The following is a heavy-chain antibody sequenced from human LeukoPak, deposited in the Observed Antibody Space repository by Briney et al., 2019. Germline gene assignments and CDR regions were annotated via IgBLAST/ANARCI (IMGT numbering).Heavy chain of an antibody. V-gene: IGHV3-33*01. CDR3: ARSSGSYSYYFDY. D-gene: IGHD1-26*01. J-gene: IGHJ4*02. Sequence: RGSLRLSCAASGFTFSSYGMHWVRQAPGKGLEWVAVIWYDGSNKYYADSVKGRFTISRDNSKNTLYLQMNSLRAEDTAVYYCARSSGSYSYYFDYWGQGTLVTVSS. CDR1: GFTFSSYG. CDR2: IWYDGSNK.